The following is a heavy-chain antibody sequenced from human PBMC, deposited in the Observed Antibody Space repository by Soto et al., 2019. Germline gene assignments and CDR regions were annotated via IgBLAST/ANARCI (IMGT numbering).Heavy chain of an antibody. Sequence: QVQLQQSGPGLVKPSQTLSLTCAISGDSVSTNDATWDWIRQSPSRGLEWLGRTYYRSRWQTDYVLVVEXRXPXNXGTSKINGSRQLNSVSPDDTAMYYSASVIGSSWLVSWGQGTLVTVSS. D-gene: IGHD3-16*02. J-gene: IGHJ5*01. CDR1: GDSVSTNDAT. V-gene: IGHV6-1*01. CDR3: ASVIGSSWLVS. CDR2: TYYRSRWQT.